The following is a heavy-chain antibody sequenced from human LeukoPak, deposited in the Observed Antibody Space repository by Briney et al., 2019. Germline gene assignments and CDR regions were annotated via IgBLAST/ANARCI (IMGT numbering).Heavy chain of an antibody. D-gene: IGHD2-15*01. CDR1: GYTFTPYS. Sequence: ASVKVSCKASGYTFTPYSLAWVRQAPGQSLEWMGWISVNNGGTNYAQSFQDRVTLTKDTSTNTAYMELRSLRSDDTAIYYCARYCSGGSCYLDNWFDPWGQGTLVTVSS. CDR3: ARYCSGGSCYLDNWFDP. V-gene: IGHV1-18*01. CDR2: ISVNNGGT. J-gene: IGHJ5*02.